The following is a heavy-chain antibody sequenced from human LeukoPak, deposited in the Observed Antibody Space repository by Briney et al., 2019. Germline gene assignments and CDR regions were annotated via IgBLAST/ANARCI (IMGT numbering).Heavy chain of an antibody. V-gene: IGHV3-64*01. J-gene: IGHJ2*01. CDR3: ARGRQGAKTRYFDL. CDR1: GIIFSNYA. D-gene: IGHD1-26*01. Sequence: GGSLRLSCAASGIIFSNYAMHWVRQGPGKGLECISTISSDRGSTYYANSVKGRFTISRDNSKNTLYLQMGSLRAEDMAVYYCARGRQGAKTRYFDLWGRGTRVTVSS. CDR2: ISSDRGST.